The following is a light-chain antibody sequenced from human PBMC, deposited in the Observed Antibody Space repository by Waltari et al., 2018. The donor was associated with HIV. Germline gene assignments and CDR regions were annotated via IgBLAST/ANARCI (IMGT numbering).Light chain of an antibody. V-gene: IGKV1-33*01. CDR1: EDISRS. CDR3: HQHRALPLT. Sequence: DIQMTQSPSSLSASVGDRVTITCQANEDISRSLSWYQQKPGKAPRRLIRDASVLGSGDPSRCSGSGSGTHFTFTITNLQPEDIATYYCHQHRALPLTFGGGTKIEIK. J-gene: IGKJ4*01. CDR2: DAS.